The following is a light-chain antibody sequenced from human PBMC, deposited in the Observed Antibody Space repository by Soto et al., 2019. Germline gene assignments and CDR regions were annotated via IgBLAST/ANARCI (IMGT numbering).Light chain of an antibody. V-gene: IGKV3-20*01. Sequence: VILTQSPDTLSLSPGERATLSCRASRSLDSRYLVWYQQKPGQAPRLLLYAAFSRATGIPDRFSGSGSGTAFTLTISSLEPEDFAVYFCEQYGSFVTLGGGTKVEIK. CDR3: EQYGSFVT. J-gene: IGKJ4*01. CDR1: RSLDSRY. CDR2: AAF.